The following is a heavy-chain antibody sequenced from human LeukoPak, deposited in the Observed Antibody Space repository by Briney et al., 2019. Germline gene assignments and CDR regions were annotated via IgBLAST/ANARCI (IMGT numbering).Heavy chain of an antibody. CDR3: ARHKGRYSYGPPIDY. CDR2: INHSGST. CDR1: GGSFSGYY. Sequence: YPSETLSLTCAVYGGSFSGYYWSWIRQPPGKGLEWIGEINHSGSTNYNPSLKSRVTISVDTSKNQFSLKLSSVTAADTAVYYCARHKGRYSYGPPIDYWGQGTLVTVSS. V-gene: IGHV4-34*01. J-gene: IGHJ4*02. D-gene: IGHD5-18*01.